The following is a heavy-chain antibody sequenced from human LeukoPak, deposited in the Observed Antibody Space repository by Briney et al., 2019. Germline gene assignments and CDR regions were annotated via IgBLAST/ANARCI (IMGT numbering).Heavy chain of an antibody. J-gene: IGHJ5*02. Sequence: GGSLTLSCTASGFTLSTYTMSWVRQAPGKGLEWVSYISSTSTTKYYADSVKGRFTISRDNSKNSLDLQMNRLPAEDTAVYYCARDRSLVDGDYGVWFDAWGQGSLVTVSS. CDR3: ARDRSLVDGDYGVWFDA. V-gene: IGHV3-48*04. CDR2: ISSTSTTK. D-gene: IGHD4-17*01. CDR1: GFTLSTYT.